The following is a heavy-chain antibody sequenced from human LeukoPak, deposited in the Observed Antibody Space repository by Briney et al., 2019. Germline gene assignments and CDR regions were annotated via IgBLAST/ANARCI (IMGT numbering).Heavy chain of an antibody. Sequence: GGSLRLSCAGSGFTFSSYAMSWIRHAPGKGLEWVSAISDSGDYTYYADSVKGRFTISRGNSKNTLYLHVNSLRAEDTAVYYCAKDTSIGKYCTSGVCSPFDYWGQGTLVTVSS. CDR1: GFTFSSYA. D-gene: IGHD2-8*01. V-gene: IGHV3-23*01. CDR2: ISDSGDYT. J-gene: IGHJ4*02. CDR3: AKDTSIGKYCTSGVCSPFDY.